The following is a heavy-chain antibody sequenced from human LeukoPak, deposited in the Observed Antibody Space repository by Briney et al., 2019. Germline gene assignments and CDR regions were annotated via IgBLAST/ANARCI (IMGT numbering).Heavy chain of an antibody. CDR1: GGTFSSYA. V-gene: IGHV1-69*05. CDR2: IIPIFGTA. Sequence: ASVKVSFKASGGTFSSYAISWVRQAPGQGLELMGGIIPIFGTANYAQKFQGRVTITTDESTSTAYMELSSLRSEDTAVYYCASLSYCSSTSCYSRNYYYYMDVWGKGTTVTVSS. D-gene: IGHD2-2*01. CDR3: ASLSYCSSTSCYSRNYYYYMDV. J-gene: IGHJ6*03.